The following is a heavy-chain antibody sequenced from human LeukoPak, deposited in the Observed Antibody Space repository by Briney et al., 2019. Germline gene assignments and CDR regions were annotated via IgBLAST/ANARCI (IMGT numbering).Heavy chain of an antibody. Sequence: GGSLRPSCAASGFTFSTYNMKWVRQAPGKGLEWVSYISSGGGTMYYADSVKGRFTISRDNAKNSLYLQMNSLRDEDTAVYYCARSRIADLWGQGTLVTVSS. CDR2: ISSGGGTM. CDR3: ARSRIADL. CDR1: GFTFSTYN. D-gene: IGHD2-15*01. V-gene: IGHV3-48*02. J-gene: IGHJ5*02.